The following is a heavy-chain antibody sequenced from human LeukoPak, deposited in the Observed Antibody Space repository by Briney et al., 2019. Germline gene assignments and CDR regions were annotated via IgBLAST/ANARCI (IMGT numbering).Heavy chain of an antibody. D-gene: IGHD2-8*02. CDR3: ARDIFDTGSFN. CDR1: GFTFSNYW. V-gene: IGHV3-74*01. J-gene: IGHJ4*02. CDR2: IHSGGSRT. Sequence: GGSLRLSCVASGFTFSNYWMHCVRQAPGKGLVWVSRIHSGGSRTGYADSVKGRFTISRDNAKNTLDLQMNSLRAEDTAVYYCARDIFDTGSFNWGQGTLVTVSS.